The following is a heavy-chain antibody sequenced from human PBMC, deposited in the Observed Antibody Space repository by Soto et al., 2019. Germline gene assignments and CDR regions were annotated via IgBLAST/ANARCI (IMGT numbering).Heavy chain of an antibody. CDR2: ISSSSSTI. J-gene: IGHJ4*02. CDR3: ARDASPYTTSWYYFDY. V-gene: IGHV3-48*02. Sequence: EVQLVESGGGLVQPGGSLRLSCAASGFMFSSYSMNWVRQAPGKGLEWVSFISSSSSTIYYADSVKGRFTISRDNAKNSLYLQMNRLRDEDTAVYYCARDASPYTTSWYYFDYWGQGTLVTVSS. D-gene: IGHD3-16*01. CDR1: GFMFSSYS.